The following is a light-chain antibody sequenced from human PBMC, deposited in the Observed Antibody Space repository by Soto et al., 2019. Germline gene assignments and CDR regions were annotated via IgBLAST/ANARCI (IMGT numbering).Light chain of an antibody. CDR1: SSDVGASNY. V-gene: IGLV2-14*03. Sequence: QSALTQPASVSGSPGQSITISCTGTSSDVGASNYVFWYQQHPAKAPKLMISHVSNRPSGVSNRFSGSKSDNTASLTISGLQAEDEADYYCTSSTTSGTLVFGGGTKLTVL. J-gene: IGLJ2*01. CDR3: TSSTTSGTLV. CDR2: HVS.